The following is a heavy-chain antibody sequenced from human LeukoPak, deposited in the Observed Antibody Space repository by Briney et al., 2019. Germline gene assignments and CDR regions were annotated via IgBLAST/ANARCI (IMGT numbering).Heavy chain of an antibody. D-gene: IGHD6-13*01. V-gene: IGHV3-15*01. Sequence: PGGSLRLSCAASGFTFSNAWMSWVRQAPGKGLEWVGRIRSITDGGTTDYAAPVKGRFTISRDDSKNTLYLQMNSLKTEDTAVYYCTTLTRIAAAGFFSYYYYMDVWGKGTTVTVSS. CDR2: IRSITDGGTT. CDR1: GFTFSNAW. CDR3: TTLTRIAAAGFFSYYYYMDV. J-gene: IGHJ6*03.